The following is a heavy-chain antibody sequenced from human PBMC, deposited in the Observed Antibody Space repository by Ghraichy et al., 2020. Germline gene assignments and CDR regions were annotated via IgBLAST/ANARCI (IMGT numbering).Heavy chain of an antibody. CDR1: GFTFSSYA. CDR2: ISGSGGST. D-gene: IGHD6-13*01. V-gene: IGHV3-23*01. J-gene: IGHJ4*02. Sequence: GGSLRLSCAASGFTFSSYAMSWVRQAPGKGLEWVSAISGSGGSTYYADSVKGRFTISRDNSKNTLYLQMNSLRAEDTAVYYCAKAKYRAKRPRIAAAAPEYYFDYWGQGTLVTVSS. CDR3: AKAKYRAKRPRIAAAAPEYYFDY.